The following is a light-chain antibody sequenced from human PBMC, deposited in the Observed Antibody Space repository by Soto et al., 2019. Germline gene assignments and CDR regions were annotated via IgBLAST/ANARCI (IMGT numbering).Light chain of an antibody. Sequence: DIQMTQAPSSLYASVGDRVTITCRASQSISSYLNWYQQKPGKAPKLLIYAASSLQSGVPSRFRGSGSGTDFTLTISSLQPEDFATYYCQQSYSTPLTFGGGTKVEIK. J-gene: IGKJ4*01. CDR2: AAS. CDR1: QSISSY. V-gene: IGKV1-39*01. CDR3: QQSYSTPLT.